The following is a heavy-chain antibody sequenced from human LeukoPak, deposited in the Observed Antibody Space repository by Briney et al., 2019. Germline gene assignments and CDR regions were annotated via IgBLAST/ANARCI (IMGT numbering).Heavy chain of an antibody. CDR3: ARSPSWGGYYSTYYFDY. Sequence: ASVKVSCKASGYTFTSYDINWVRQATGQGLEWMGWMNPNSGNTGYAQKFQGRVTVTRNTSISTAYMELGSLRSEDTAVYYCARSPSWGGYYSTYYFDYWGQGTLVTVSS. V-gene: IGHV1-8*01. CDR1: GYTFTSYD. J-gene: IGHJ4*02. CDR2: MNPNSGNT. D-gene: IGHD3-3*01.